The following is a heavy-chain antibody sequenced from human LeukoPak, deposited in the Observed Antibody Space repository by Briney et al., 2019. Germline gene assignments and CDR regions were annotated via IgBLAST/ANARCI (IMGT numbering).Heavy chain of an antibody. V-gene: IGHV4-59*01. CDR1: GGSISSYY. CDR2: IYYSGST. J-gene: IGHJ5*02. CDR3: ARVPSYYYDSSGYPLRWFDP. D-gene: IGHD3-22*01. Sequence: SETLSLTCTVSGGSISSYYWSWIRQPPGKGLEWIGYIYYSGSTNYNPSLKSRVTISVDTSKNQFSLKLSSVTAADTAVYYFARVPSYYYDSSGYPLRWFDPWGQGTLVTVSS.